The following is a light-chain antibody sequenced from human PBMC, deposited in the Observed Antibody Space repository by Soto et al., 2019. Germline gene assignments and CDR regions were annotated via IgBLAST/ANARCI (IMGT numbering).Light chain of an antibody. V-gene: IGKV3-20*01. Sequence: EIVLTQSPGTLSLSPGERATLSCRASQSVSSNYLAWYQQKPGQAPRLLVYGASSRATGIPDRFTGSVSGTDLTLTISRLEPEDFAVYYCQQYSSSPLMFAFGQGTKLEIK. CDR2: GAS. CDR3: QQYSSSPLMFA. J-gene: IGKJ2*01. CDR1: QSVSSNY.